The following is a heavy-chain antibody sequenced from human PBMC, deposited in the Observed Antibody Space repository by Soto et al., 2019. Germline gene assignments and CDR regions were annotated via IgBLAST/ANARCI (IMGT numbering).Heavy chain of an antibody. V-gene: IGHV3-23*01. D-gene: IGHD3-16*01. Sequence: PGGSLRLSCSASGFTFSIYAMSWFRQAPGKGLEWVSAISGSGGSTYYADSVKGRFTISRDNSKNTLYLQMNSLRAEDTAVYYCAKLELGGSPPHWFDPWGQGTLVTVSS. CDR3: AKLELGGSPPHWFDP. CDR1: GFTFSIYA. J-gene: IGHJ5*02. CDR2: ISGSGGST.